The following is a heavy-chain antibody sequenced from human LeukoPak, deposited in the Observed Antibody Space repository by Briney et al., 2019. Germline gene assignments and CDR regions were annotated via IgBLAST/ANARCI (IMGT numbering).Heavy chain of an antibody. CDR2: IYHSGST. Sequence: SGTLSLTCAVSGGSISSSNWWSWVRQPPGKGLEWIGEIYHSGSTNYNPSLKSRVTISVDMSKNQFSLKLSSVTAADTAVYYCASAYSSGWYYFDYWGQGTLVTVSS. CDR3: ASAYSSGWYYFDY. V-gene: IGHV4-4*02. J-gene: IGHJ4*02. CDR1: GGSISSSNW. D-gene: IGHD6-19*01.